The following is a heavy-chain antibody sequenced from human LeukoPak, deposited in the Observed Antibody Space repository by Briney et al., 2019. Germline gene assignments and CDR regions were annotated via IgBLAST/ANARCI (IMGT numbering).Heavy chain of an antibody. V-gene: IGHV3-74*01. J-gene: IGHJ4*02. Sequence: YPGGTLRLSCAASGFTFSSYGMSWVRQAPGKGLEWVSRIKSDGSNTNYADSVKGRFTISRDNAKNTLHLQMNSLRAEDTAVYYCAREDSGSYHFDYWGQGTLVTVSS. CDR2: IKSDGSNT. D-gene: IGHD1-26*01. CDR3: AREDSGSYHFDY. CDR1: GFTFSSYG.